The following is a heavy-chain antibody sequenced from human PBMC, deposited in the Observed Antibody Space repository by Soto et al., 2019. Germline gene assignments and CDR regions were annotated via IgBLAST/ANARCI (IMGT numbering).Heavy chain of an antibody. CDR3: AHRPTVGAAI. Sequence: QVQLQESGPGLVKPSGTLSLTCGVFGGSISNSNWWTWVRQPPGKGLEWIGEIYHTGSTNYNSSLMSRVTISLDKPNKQFSLQLSSVTAADTAVYYCAHRPTVGAAIWGQGTLVTVSS. CDR2: IYHTGST. CDR1: GGSISNSNW. D-gene: IGHD1-26*01. J-gene: IGHJ4*02. V-gene: IGHV4-4*02.